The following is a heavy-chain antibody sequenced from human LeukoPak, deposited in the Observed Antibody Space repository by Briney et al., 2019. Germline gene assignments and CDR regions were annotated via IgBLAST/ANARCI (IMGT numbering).Heavy chain of an antibody. V-gene: IGHV3-11*04. D-gene: IGHD3-22*01. CDR2: ISSGGSII. CDR1: GFTFDDYG. J-gene: IGHJ4*02. Sequence: PGGSLRLSGAASGFTFDDYGMSWVRKAPGKGLGRVSSISSGGSIIYYADSVKGRFIISRDNAKNSLYLQMNSLRAEDTAVYFCARVGYDSSGRFDYWGQGTLVTVSS. CDR3: ARVGYDSSGRFDY.